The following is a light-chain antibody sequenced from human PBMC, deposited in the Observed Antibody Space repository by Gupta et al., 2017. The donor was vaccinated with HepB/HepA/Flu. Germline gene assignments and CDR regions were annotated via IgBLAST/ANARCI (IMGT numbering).Light chain of an antibody. J-gene: IGLJ2*01. V-gene: IGLV3-21*04. Sequence: SYVLTQPPSVSVAPGTTATITCGENDIGSRSVHWYQQKPGQAPLLVISYTSDRPSGITERFSGSGSGNTATLIISRVEAGDEADYYCQVWDSDGDHLLFGGGTKLTVL. CDR2: YTS. CDR1: DIGSRS. CDR3: QVWDSDGDHLL.